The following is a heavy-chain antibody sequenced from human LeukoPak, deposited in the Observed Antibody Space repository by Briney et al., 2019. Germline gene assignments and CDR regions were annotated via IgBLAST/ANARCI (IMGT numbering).Heavy chain of an antibody. CDR3: ARDLLGFPFPPTIEVAGTYVY. CDR1: GYTFTGYY. V-gene: IGHV1-2*02. J-gene: IGHJ4*02. Sequence: WASVKVSCKASGYTFTGYYMHWVRQAPGQGLEWMGWINPNSGGTNYAQKFQGRVTMTRDTSISTAYMELSRLRSDDTAVYYCARDLLGFPFPPTIEVAGTYVYWGQGTLVNVSS. D-gene: IGHD6-19*01. CDR2: INPNSGGT.